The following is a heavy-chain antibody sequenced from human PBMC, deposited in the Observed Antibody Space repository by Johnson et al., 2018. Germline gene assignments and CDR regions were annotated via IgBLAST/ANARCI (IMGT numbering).Heavy chain of an antibody. Sequence: VQLQESGGGLVQPGGSLRLSCAASGFTFSSYWMHWVRQAPGKGLVWVSRINSDGSSTNYADSMKGRFTISRDNAKNTLYRQMNSLRAEDTAVYYGARGDYYYYMDVWGKGTTVTVSS. V-gene: IGHV3-74*01. CDR3: ARGDYYYYMDV. CDR1: GFTFSSYW. CDR2: INSDGSST. J-gene: IGHJ6*03.